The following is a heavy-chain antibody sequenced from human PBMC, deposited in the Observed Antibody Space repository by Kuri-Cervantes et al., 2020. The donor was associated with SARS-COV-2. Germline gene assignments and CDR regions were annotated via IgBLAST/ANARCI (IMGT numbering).Heavy chain of an antibody. CDR2: IWYDGSNK. Sequence: GESLKISCAASGFTFSSYGMHWVRQAPGKGLEWVAVIWYDGSNKYYADSVKGRFTISRDNSKNTLYLQMNSLRAEDTAVYYCARCGFRSSGYYFGKTNYYYYYYTDVWGKGTTVTVSS. CDR1: GFTFSSYG. J-gene: IGHJ6*03. D-gene: IGHD3-22*01. CDR3: ARCGFRSSGYYFGKTNYYYYYYTDV. V-gene: IGHV3-33*01.